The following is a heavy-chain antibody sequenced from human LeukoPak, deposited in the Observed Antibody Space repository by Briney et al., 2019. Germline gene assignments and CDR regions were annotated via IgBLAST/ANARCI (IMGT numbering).Heavy chain of an antibody. CDR1: GGSISSSSYY. CDR2: IYYSGST. CDR3: ARQARITMIVVENSMDV. J-gene: IGHJ6*02. D-gene: IGHD3-22*01. Sequence: SETLSLTCTVSGGSISSSSYYWGWIRQPPGQGLEWIGSIYYSGSTYYNPSLKSRVTISVDTSKNQFSLKLSSVTAADTAVYYCARQARITMIVVENSMDVWGQGTTVTVSS. V-gene: IGHV4-39*01.